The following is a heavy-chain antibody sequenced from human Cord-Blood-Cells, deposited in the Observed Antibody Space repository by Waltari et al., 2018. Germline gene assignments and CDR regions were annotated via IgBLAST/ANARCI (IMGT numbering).Heavy chain of an antibody. CDR3: AKDPVDYGETDGAFDI. V-gene: IGHV3-23*01. Sequence: EVQLLESGGGLVQPGGSLRLSCAASGFTFSSYAMSWVRQAPGKGLEWVSAISGSGGSTYYADSVKGRFTISRDNSKNTLYLQMNSLRAEDTAVYYCAKDPVDYGETDGAFDIWGQGTMVTVSS. CDR1: GFTFSSYA. D-gene: IGHD4-17*01. J-gene: IGHJ3*02. CDR2: ISGSGGST.